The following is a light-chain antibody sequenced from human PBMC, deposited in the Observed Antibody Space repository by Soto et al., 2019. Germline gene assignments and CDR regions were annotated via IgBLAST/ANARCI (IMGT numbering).Light chain of an antibody. CDR3: QQYNDYLT. J-gene: IGKJ1*01. V-gene: IGKV1-5*01. CDR1: QSITRS. CDR2: DAS. Sequence: DIQMTQSPSTLSASVGDRLTITCLASQSITRSLAWYQQKPGKSPKLLIYDASSLESGVPSRFSGSGSGTEFTLTISSLQPDDFATYYCQQYNDYLTFGQGTRVEIK.